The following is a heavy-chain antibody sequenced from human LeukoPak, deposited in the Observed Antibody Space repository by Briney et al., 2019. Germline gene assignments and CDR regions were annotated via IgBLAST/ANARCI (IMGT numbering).Heavy chain of an antibody. J-gene: IGHJ5*02. CDR1: GGSINSGSYY. D-gene: IGHD6-13*01. CDR3: AREYSSNQNWFDP. Sequence: SQTLSLTCIVSGGSINSGSYYWSWIRQPAGKGLEWIGRIYASGSTNYNPSLESRVTISVDTSKNHFSLKLTSVTAADTAVYYCAREYSSNQNWFDPWGQGTLVTVSS. CDR2: IYASGST. V-gene: IGHV4-61*02.